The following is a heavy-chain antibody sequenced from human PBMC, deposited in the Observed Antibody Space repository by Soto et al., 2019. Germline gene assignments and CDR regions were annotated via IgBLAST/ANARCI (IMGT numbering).Heavy chain of an antibody. CDR1: GYTLTELS. V-gene: IGHV1-24*01. CDR2: FDPEDGET. D-gene: IGHD3-3*01. Sequence: ASVKVSCKVSGYTLTELSMHWVRQAPGKGLEWMGGFDPEDGETIYAQKFQGRVTMTEDTSTDTAYMELSSLRSEDTAVYYCASGVNYDFWSGYDRPYYYYGMDVWGQGTTVTVSS. J-gene: IGHJ6*02. CDR3: ASGVNYDFWSGYDRPYYYYGMDV.